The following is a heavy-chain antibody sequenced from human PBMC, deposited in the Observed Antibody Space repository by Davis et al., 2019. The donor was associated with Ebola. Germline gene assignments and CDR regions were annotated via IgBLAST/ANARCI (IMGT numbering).Heavy chain of an antibody. J-gene: IGHJ4*02. V-gene: IGHV4-34*01. CDR3: ARSRGIAARRFDY. CDR2: INHSGST. D-gene: IGHD6-6*01. CDR1: GGSFSGNY. Sequence: MPGGSLRLSCAVYGGSFSGNYWSWIRQPPGKGLEWIGQINHSGSTNYNPSLKSRVTISVDTSKNQFSLNLSSVTAADTAVYYCARSRGIAARRFDYWGQGTLVTVSS.